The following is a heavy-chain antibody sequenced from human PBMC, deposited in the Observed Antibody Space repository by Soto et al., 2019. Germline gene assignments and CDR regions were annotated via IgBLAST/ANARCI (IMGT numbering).Heavy chain of an antibody. CDR1: GASISSYY. J-gene: IGHJ5*02. CDR2: VYYSGST. D-gene: IGHD1-1*01. Sequence: QVQLQESGPGLVKPSETLSLTCTVSGASISSYYWSWIRQPPGKGLEWIGYVYYSGSTNYNPSLKSRVTISVDTAKNPFSLKLSSVTAADKAMYYCARDTTPSPWGQGTLVTVSS. V-gene: IGHV4-59*01. CDR3: ARDTTPSP.